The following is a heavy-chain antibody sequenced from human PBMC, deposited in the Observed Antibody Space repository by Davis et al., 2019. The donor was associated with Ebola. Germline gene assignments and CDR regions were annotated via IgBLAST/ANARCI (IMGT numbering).Heavy chain of an antibody. J-gene: IGHJ5*02. V-gene: IGHV4-30-2*01. Sequence: SETLPLTCTVSGGSISTGGYSWSWIRQPPGKGLEWIGSIYFTGSTYYNPSLRTRVTMSMDMSKNEFSLKLHSVTAADTAVYYCAGYDYWFDPWGQGALVTVSS. CDR2: IYFTGST. CDR1: GGSISTGGYS. D-gene: IGHD5-12*01. CDR3: AGYDYWFDP.